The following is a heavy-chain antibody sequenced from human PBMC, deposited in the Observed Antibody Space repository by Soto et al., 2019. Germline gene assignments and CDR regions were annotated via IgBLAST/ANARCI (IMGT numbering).Heavy chain of an antibody. CDR3: ARGRSSSWFTPVDY. D-gene: IGHD6-13*01. CDR1: GGTFSSYA. J-gene: IGHJ4*02. Sequence: QVQLVQSGAEVKKTGSSVKVSCKASGGTFSSYAISWVRQAAGQGLEWMGGIIPIFGTANYAQKFQGRVTITADESTSTAYMELSSLRSEDTAVYYCARGRSSSWFTPVDYWGQGTLVTVSS. V-gene: IGHV1-69*12. CDR2: IIPIFGTA.